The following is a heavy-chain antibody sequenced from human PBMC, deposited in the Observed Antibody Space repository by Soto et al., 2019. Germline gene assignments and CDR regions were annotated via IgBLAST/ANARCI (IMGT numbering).Heavy chain of an antibody. CDR2: ISGHNGVT. J-gene: IGHJ4*02. V-gene: IGHV1-18*01. CDR1: GYTFGTYG. CDR3: ERDRQNYGTFDY. D-gene: IGHD1-7*01. Sequence: QVQLVQSGGEVKKPGASVKVSCKAAGYTFGTYGISWVRQAPGHGLEWMGWISGHNGVTNNARKFQDRVTMTTDTSTSTAYMELRSLRSDDTAMYYCERDRQNYGTFDYWGQGTLVTVSS.